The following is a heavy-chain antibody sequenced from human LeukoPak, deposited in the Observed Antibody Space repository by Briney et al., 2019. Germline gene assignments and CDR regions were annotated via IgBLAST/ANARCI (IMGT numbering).Heavy chain of an antibody. CDR2: IKQDGSEK. V-gene: IGHV3-7*03. D-gene: IGHD2-2*01. CDR1: GFTFSSYW. J-gene: IGHJ5*02. Sequence: GGSLRLSCAASGFTFSSYWMSWVRQAPGKGLEWVANIKQDGSEKYYVDSVKGRFTISRDNSKNTLYLQMNSLRAEDTAVYYCAKDRHAPGRYCSSTTCFPFDPWGQGTLVTVSS. CDR3: AKDRHAPGRYCSSTTCFPFDP.